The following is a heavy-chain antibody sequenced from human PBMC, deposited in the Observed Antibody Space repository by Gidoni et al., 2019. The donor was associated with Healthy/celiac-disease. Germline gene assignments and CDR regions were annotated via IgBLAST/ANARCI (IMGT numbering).Heavy chain of an antibody. Sequence: VQLLESGGGLVQPGGSLRLSCAASGFTFSTYAMSWVRQAPGKGLAWVSAMSGSGGSIYYADSVKGRFTISREKSKNTMYLQMNSLRAEDTAVYYCNPRIVVVITTDSFDIWGQGTMVTVSS. J-gene: IGHJ3*02. V-gene: IGHV3-23*01. CDR3: NPRIVVVITTDSFDI. D-gene: IGHD3-22*01. CDR2: MSGSGGSI. CDR1: GFTFSTYA.